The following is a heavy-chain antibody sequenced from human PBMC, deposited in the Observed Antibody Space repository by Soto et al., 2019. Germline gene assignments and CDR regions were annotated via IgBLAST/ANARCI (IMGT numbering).Heavy chain of an antibody. CDR1: SGSISSYY. V-gene: IGHV4-59*01. D-gene: IGHD2-2*02. Sequence: PSETLSLTCTVSSGSISSYYWSWIRQPPGKGLEWIGYISYVGSTYYNPSLKNRVTISVDTSKDQFSLKVTSVTAADTAVYFCARWIGGYCSGPGCYSFDNWGQGTLVTVSS. CDR3: ARWIGGYCSGPGCYSFDN. J-gene: IGHJ4*02. CDR2: ISYVGST.